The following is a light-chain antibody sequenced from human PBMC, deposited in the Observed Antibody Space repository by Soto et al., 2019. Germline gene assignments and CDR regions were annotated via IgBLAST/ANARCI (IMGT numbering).Light chain of an antibody. CDR1: QSVGSN. J-gene: IGKJ2*01. CDR3: QQYNNWPPYT. V-gene: IGKV3-15*01. CDR2: GSS. Sequence: EIVMTQSPATLSVSPGERATLSCRASQSVGSNLAWYQQKPGQAPRLLIYGSSTTATGIPARFSGSGSGTEFTLTISSLQSEDFAVHYCQQYNNWPPYTFGQGTKLEI.